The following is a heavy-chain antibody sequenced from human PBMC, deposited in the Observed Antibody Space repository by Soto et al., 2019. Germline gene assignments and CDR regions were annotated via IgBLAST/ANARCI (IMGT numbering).Heavy chain of an antibody. J-gene: IGHJ3*02. CDR1: GFTFSDYY. D-gene: IGHD3-22*01. V-gene: IGHV3-11*01. CDR2: ISSSGSII. CDR3: ARDGDYYDSSNYFLRDAFDI. Sequence: GGSLRLSCAASGFTFSDYYMSWIRQAPGKGLEWVSYISSSGSIIQYADSVKGRFTISRDNAKKSLYLQMYGLRAEDTAMYYCARDGDYYDSSNYFLRDAFDIWGQGTMVTVSS.